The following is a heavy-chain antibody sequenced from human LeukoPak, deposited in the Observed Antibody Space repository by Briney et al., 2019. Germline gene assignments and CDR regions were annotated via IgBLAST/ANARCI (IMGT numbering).Heavy chain of an antibody. D-gene: IGHD4-11*01. CDR1: GYSISSGYY. CDR2: IYHSGST. CDR3: ATYRNYVYFDY. Sequence: PSETLSLTCTVSGYSISSGYYWGWIRQPPGKGLEWIGSIYHSGSTYYNPSLKSRVTISVDTPKNQFSLKLSSATAADTAMYYCATYRNYVYFDYWGQGTLVTVSS. J-gene: IGHJ4*02. V-gene: IGHV4-38-2*02.